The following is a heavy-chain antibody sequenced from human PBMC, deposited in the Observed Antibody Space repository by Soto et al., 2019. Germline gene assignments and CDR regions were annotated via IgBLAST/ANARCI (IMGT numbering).Heavy chain of an antibody. CDR2: INPNSGGT. V-gene: IGHV1-2*04. Sequence: ASVKVFCKASGYTFTGYYMHWVRQAPGQGLEWMGWINPNSGGTNYAQKFQGWVTMTRDTSISTAYMELSRLRSDDTAVYYCARGGSIAARPSPDYYYYYMDVWGKGTTVTVSS. D-gene: IGHD6-6*01. J-gene: IGHJ6*03. CDR1: GYTFTGYY. CDR3: ARGGSIAARPSPDYYYYYMDV.